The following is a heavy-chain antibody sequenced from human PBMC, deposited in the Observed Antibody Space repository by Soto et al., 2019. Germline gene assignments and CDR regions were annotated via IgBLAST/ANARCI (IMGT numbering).Heavy chain of an antibody. J-gene: IGHJ3*02. CDR2: ISSSSSYI. D-gene: IGHD3-22*01. CDR3: ARAPKVVDAFDI. Sequence: EVQLVESGGGLVQPGGSLRLSCAASGFTFSSYSMNWVRQAPGKGLEWVSSISSSSSYIYYADSVKGRFTISRDNAKNSLYLQMNSLRAEDTAVYYCARAPKVVDAFDIWGQGTMVTVSS. V-gene: IGHV3-21*01. CDR1: GFTFSSYS.